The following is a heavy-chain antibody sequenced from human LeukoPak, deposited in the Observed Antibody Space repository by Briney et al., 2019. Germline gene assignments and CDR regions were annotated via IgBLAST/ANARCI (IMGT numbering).Heavy chain of an antibody. V-gene: IGHV1-18*01. Sequence: ASVKVSCKASGYTFTSYGISWVRQAPGQGLEWMGWISAYNGNKNYAQKLQGRVTITTDTSTSTAYMELRSLRSDDTAVYYCARDKSYWGFDYWGQGTLVTVSS. J-gene: IGHJ4*02. D-gene: IGHD7-27*01. CDR3: ARDKSYWGFDY. CDR2: ISAYNGNK. CDR1: GYTFTSYG.